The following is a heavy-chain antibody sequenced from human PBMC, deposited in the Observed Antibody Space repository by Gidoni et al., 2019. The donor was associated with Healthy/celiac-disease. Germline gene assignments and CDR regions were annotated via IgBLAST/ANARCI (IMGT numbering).Heavy chain of an antibody. D-gene: IGHD3-16*02. V-gene: IGHV3-33*01. Sequence: QVQLVESGGGLVQPGRPLSLSLPALGFPFSGYGLHWVRQAPGKGREWVAVIWDDGSNKYYADSVKGRFTISRDNSKNTLYLQMNSLRAEDTAVYYCARGMITFGGVIAPGAFDIWGQGTMVTVSS. CDR3: ARGMITFGGVIAPGAFDI. CDR2: IWDDGSNK. CDR1: GFPFSGYG. J-gene: IGHJ3*02.